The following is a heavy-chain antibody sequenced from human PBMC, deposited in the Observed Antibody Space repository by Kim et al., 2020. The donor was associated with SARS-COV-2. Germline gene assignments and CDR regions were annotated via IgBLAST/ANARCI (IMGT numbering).Heavy chain of an antibody. D-gene: IGHD5-12*01. J-gene: IGHJ5*02. CDR2: ISGSGGST. CDR3: AKIEMATRKGNWFDP. CDR1: GFTFSSYA. V-gene: IGHV3-23*01. Sequence: GGSLRLSCAASGFTFSSYAMSWVRQAPGKGLEWVSAISGSGGSTYYADSVKGRFTISRDNSKNTLYLQMNSLRAEDTAVYYCAKIEMATRKGNWFDPWGQGTLVTVSS.